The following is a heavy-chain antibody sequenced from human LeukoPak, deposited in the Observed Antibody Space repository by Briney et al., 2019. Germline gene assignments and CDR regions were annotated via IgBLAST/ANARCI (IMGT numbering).Heavy chain of an antibody. D-gene: IGHD5-18*01. CDR1: GFTFSNYA. Sequence: AGGSLRLSCAASGFTFSNYAMGWVRQAPGKGLEWVSTINDRGIATYYADSVKGRFTISRDNSKNTLSLQVSSLRAEDTAIYYCAKGLKTAVGPYKGYHYYMDVWGKGTTVTVSS. CDR3: AKGLKTAVGPYKGYHYYMDV. J-gene: IGHJ6*03. V-gene: IGHV3-23*01. CDR2: INDRGIAT.